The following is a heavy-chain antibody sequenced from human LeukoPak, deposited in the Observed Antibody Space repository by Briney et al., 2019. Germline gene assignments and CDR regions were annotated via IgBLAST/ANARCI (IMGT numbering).Heavy chain of an antibody. Sequence: GGSLAISCAASGFTFSSYGMHWVRQAPGKGLEWVAVISYDGSNKYYADSVKGRFTISRDNSKNTLYLQMNSLRAEDTAVYYCAKDKTTIFGVVIPDAFDIWGHGTMVTVSS. V-gene: IGHV3-30*18. CDR3: AKDKTTIFGVVIPDAFDI. CDR1: GFTFSSYG. J-gene: IGHJ3*02. D-gene: IGHD3-3*01. CDR2: ISYDGSNK.